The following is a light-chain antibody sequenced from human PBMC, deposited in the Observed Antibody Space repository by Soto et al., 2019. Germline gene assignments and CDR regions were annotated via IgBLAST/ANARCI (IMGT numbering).Light chain of an antibody. Sequence: DIQMTQSPSTLSASVGDRVTITCRASQSMSSWLAWYQQKPGKAPKPLIYRASTLERGVPSRFSGSGSGTEFTLTISSLQPDDFATYYCQQYNSYPLTFGGGTKVEIK. J-gene: IGKJ4*01. V-gene: IGKV1-5*03. CDR3: QQYNSYPLT. CDR1: QSMSSW. CDR2: RAS.